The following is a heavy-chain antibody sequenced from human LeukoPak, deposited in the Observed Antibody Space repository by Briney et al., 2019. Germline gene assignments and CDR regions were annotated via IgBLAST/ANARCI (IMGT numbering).Heavy chain of an antibody. CDR2: INPNSGVT. V-gene: IGHV1-2*02. CDR3: ARSDHYGDYGKRKAIDI. Sequence: ASVKVSCKASGYTFTMYYMHWVRQAPGQGLEWMGWINPNSGVTNYAQNFQVRVTMTRDTSISTAYMELSRLRSDDTAASYCARSDHYGDYGKRKAIDIWGQGTMVTVSS. CDR1: GYTFTMYY. J-gene: IGHJ3*02. D-gene: IGHD4-17*01.